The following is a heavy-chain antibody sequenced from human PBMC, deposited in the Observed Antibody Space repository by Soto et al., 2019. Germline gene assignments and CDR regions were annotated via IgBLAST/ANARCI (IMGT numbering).Heavy chain of an antibody. J-gene: IGHJ6*03. CDR3: AGGAVAGTKGAFYYYYMDV. V-gene: IGHV4-59*08. D-gene: IGHD6-19*01. CDR1: GGSISSYY. Sequence: ETLSLTCTVSGGSISSYYWSWIRQPPGKGLEWIGYIYYSGSTNYNPSLKSRVTILVDTSKNQFSLKLSSVTAADTAVYYCAGGAVAGTKGAFYYYYMDVWGKGTTVTVSS. CDR2: IYYSGST.